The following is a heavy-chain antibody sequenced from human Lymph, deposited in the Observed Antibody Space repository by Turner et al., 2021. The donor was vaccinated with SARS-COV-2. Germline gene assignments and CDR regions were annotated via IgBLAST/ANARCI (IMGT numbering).Heavy chain of an antibody. CDR2: IYSGGSS. V-gene: IGHV3-53*04. D-gene: IGHD5-18*01. CDR3: ARDLDTAGGMDV. CDR1: GITVSRNY. J-gene: IGHJ6*02. Sequence: EVQLVESGGGLVQPGGSLRLSCAASGITVSRNYMSWVSQAPGKGLEWVSVIYSGGSSYYADSVKGRFTISRHNSKNTLYLQMNSLRAEDTAVYYCARDLDTAGGMDVWGQGTTVTVSS.